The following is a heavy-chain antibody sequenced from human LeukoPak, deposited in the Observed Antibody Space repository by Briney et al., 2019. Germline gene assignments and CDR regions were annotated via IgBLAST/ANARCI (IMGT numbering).Heavy chain of an antibody. D-gene: IGHD3-3*01. V-gene: IGHV3-7*01. CDR2: IKQDGSEK. CDR3: ARLGRALYDFWSVGG. J-gene: IGHJ4*02. CDR1: GFTFSSYW. Sequence: PGGSLRLSCAASGFTFSSYWMSWVRQAPGKGLEWVANIKQDGSEKYYVDSVKGRFTISRDNAKNSLYLQMNSLRAEDTAVYYCARLGRALYDFWSVGGWGQGTLVTVSS.